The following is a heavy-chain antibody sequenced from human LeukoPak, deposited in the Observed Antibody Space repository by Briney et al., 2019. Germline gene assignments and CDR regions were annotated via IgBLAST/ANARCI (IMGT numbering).Heavy chain of an antibody. CDR1: GGSFSGYY. J-gene: IGHJ3*02. Sequence: SETLSLTCAVYGGSFSGYYWSWIRQPPGKGLEWIGEINHSGSTNYNPSLKSRVTISVDTSENQFSLKLSSVTAADTAVYYCARGPEIAAASSNSDAFDIWGQGTMVTVSS. D-gene: IGHD6-13*01. CDR3: ARGPEIAAASSNSDAFDI. V-gene: IGHV4-34*01. CDR2: INHSGST.